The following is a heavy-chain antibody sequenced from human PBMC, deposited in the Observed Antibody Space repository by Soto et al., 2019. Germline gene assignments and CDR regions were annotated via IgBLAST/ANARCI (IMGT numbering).Heavy chain of an antibody. D-gene: IGHD6-13*01. Sequence: GGSLRLSCAASGFSFSSYWMSWVRQAPGKGLEWVANIKQDGSQKWYVDSVKGRFTISRDNAKNSLYLQMNSLRAEDTAVYYCAKARSWYPSFDYWGQGTLVTVSS. V-gene: IGHV3-7*05. CDR1: GFSFSSYW. CDR3: AKARSWYPSFDY. CDR2: IKQDGSQK. J-gene: IGHJ4*02.